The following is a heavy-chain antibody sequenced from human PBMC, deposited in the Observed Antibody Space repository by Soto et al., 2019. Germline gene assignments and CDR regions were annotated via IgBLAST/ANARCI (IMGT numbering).Heavy chain of an antibody. CDR3: ASATATTNYYYMDV. Sequence: QVQLVQSGAEVKRPGSSVKVSCVASGSTFISYTFSWVRQAPGQGLEWMGRITPFFGITNYAQKFQGWVTITADKSTGTAYMELSSLRSEDTAVYYCASATATTNYYYMDVWGKGTTVTVSS. J-gene: IGHJ6*03. CDR2: ITPFFGIT. V-gene: IGHV1-69*02. CDR1: GSTFISYT. D-gene: IGHD4-17*01.